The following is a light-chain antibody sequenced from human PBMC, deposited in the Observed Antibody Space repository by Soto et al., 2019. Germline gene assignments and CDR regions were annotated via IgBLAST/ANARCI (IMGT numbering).Light chain of an antibody. CDR2: DAS. V-gene: IGKV1-33*01. J-gene: IGKJ4*01. CDR3: QQYHNLPLT. Sequence: DLPMTQSPSSLSASVGDRVIISCQASPDISNHLNWYQQKPGKAPKLLIYDASNLEIGVPSRFSGSGSGTYFTFTISSLQPEDIATYYCQQYHNLPLTFGGGTKVEIK. CDR1: PDISNH.